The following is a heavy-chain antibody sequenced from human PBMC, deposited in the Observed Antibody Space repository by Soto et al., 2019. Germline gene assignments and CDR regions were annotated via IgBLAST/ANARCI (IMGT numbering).Heavy chain of an antibody. CDR3: AKAADYVWGSYRSYFDY. D-gene: IGHD3-16*02. CDR1: GFTFSSYA. CDR2: ISGSGGST. V-gene: IGHV3-23*01. J-gene: IGHJ4*02. Sequence: GGSLRLSCAASGFTFSSYAMSRVRQAPGKGLEWVSAISGSGGSTYYADSVKGRFTISRDNSKNTLYLQMNSLRAEDTAVYYCAKAADYVWGSYRSYFDYWGQGTLVTVSS.